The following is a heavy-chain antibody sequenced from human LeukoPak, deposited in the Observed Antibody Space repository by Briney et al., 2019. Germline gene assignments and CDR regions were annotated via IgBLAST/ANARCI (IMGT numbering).Heavy chain of an antibody. J-gene: IGHJ3*02. CDR1: GGSLSGYY. CDR3: ARGLSVRGGWYGAFDI. CDR2: INHGGST. D-gene: IGHD6-19*01. Sequence: PSETLSLTCAVYGGSLSGYYWSWIRQPPGKGLEWIGEINHGGSTNYNPSLKSRVTVSVDTSKNQFSLKLSSVTAADTAVYYCARGLSVRGGWYGAFDIWGQGTMVTVSS. V-gene: IGHV4-34*01.